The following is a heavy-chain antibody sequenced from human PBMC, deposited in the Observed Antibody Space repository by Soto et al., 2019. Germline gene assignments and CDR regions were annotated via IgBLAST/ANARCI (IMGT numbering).Heavy chain of an antibody. CDR2: INHSGST. D-gene: IGHD6-19*01. V-gene: IGHV4-34*01. J-gene: IGHJ4*02. CDR3: ARSSGWDDY. CDR1: GGSFSGYY. Sequence: PSETLSLTCAVYGGSFSGYYWSWIRQPPGKGLGWIGEINHSGSTNYNPSLKSRVTISVDTSKNQFSLKLSSVTAADTAVYYCARSSGWDDYWGQGTLVTVSS.